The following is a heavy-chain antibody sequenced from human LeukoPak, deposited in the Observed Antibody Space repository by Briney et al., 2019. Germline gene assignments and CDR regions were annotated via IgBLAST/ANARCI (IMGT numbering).Heavy chain of an antibody. J-gene: IGHJ4*02. Sequence: GGSLRLSCAASGFTFSSYAMNWVRQAPGKGLEWVSVISSSGGTTYYSDSVKGRFIISRDNSKNTLYLQMNSLRAEDTAVYYCARRLGAAAGPSDYWGQGTLVTVSS. CDR3: ARRLGAAAGPSDY. CDR1: GFTFSSYA. V-gene: IGHV3-23*01. CDR2: ISSSGGTT. D-gene: IGHD6-13*01.